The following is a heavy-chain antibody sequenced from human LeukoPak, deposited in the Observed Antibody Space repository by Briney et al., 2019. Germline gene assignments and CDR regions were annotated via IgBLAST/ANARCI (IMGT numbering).Heavy chain of an antibody. J-gene: IGHJ4*02. V-gene: IGHV3-73*01. CDR1: GFTFSASA. CDR2: IRTKTDNYAT. Sequence: GGSLRLSCAASGFTFSASAIHWVRQASGRGLEWVGRIRTKTDNYATTYAASMKGRFTFSRDDSKNTAYLQMNSLETEDTAVYYCARDRWLGYWGQGTLVTVSS. D-gene: IGHD4-23*01. CDR3: ARDRWLGY.